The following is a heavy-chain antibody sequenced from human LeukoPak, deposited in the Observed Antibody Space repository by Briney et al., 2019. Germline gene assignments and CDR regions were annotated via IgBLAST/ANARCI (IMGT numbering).Heavy chain of an antibody. J-gene: IGHJ3*02. V-gene: IGHV3-20*04. CDR3: ARAKDCSSITCPFDI. CDR2: INWNSGST. CDR1: AFTFHDYG. D-gene: IGHD2-2*01. Sequence: GGSLRLSCAASAFTFHDYGMSWVRQAPGKGLKWVSSINWNSGSTGYADSVKGRFSISRDNGKNSLYLQMNSLRAEDTALYYCARAKDCSSITCPFDIWGQGTMVTVSS.